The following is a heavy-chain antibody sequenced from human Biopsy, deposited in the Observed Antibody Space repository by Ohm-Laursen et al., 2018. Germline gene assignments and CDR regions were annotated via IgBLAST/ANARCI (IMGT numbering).Heavy chain of an antibody. Sequence: TLSLTCTVSDGSINSHYWNWIRQPPGKRLEWIGNIYYSGSTNFNPSLKSRVTISVDTSKNQFSLKLSSVTAADPAVYFCARGSSYGYDFDYWGQGTLVAVSS. V-gene: IGHV4-59*11. CDR2: IYYSGST. CDR1: DGSINSHY. J-gene: IGHJ4*02. CDR3: ARGSSYGYDFDY. D-gene: IGHD5-18*01.